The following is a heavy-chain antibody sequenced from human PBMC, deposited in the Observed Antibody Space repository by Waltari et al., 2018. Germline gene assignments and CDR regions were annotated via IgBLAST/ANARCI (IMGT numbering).Heavy chain of an antibody. CDR3: TRRREFCGPDY. J-gene: IGHJ4*02. CDR2: MNPNRGKT. D-gene: IGHD2-21*01. V-gene: IGHV1-8*01. Sequence: QVQLVQSGPEVKQPGASVKVSCEASGYIFTDYDINWVRHAPGQGFEWMGWMNPNRGKTGNAQKFQGRVTMTMNTPTSRAYIELRDLRSDDTAVYYCTRRREFCGPDYWGQGSLVTVSA. CDR1: GYIFTDYD.